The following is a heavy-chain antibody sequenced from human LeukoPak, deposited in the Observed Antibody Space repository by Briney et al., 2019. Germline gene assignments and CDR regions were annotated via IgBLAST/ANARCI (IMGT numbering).Heavy chain of an antibody. Sequence: SETLSLTCAVYGGSFSDFHWSWIRLPPGKGLEWIGEINHSGNTNYNPSLKSRVTISIDTSKNQFSLKLSSVTAADTAVYYCARGKVTRDWYFDLWGRGTLVTVSS. V-gene: IGHV4-34*01. CDR1: GGSFSDFH. D-gene: IGHD4-17*01. CDR3: ARGKVTRDWYFDL. J-gene: IGHJ2*01. CDR2: INHSGNT.